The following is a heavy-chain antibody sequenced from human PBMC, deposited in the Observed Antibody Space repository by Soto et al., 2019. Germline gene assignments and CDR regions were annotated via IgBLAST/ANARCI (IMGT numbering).Heavy chain of an antibody. CDR3: ARDLGLYYYGSGSYNGMDV. CDR2: IYYSGST. CDR1: GGSISSYY. J-gene: IGHJ6*02. D-gene: IGHD3-10*01. V-gene: IGHV4-59*01. Sequence: PSETLSLTCTVSGGSISSYYWSWIRQPPGKGLEWIGYIYYSGSTNYNPSLKSRVTISVDTSKNQFSLKLSSVTAADTAVYYCARDLGLYYYGSGSYNGMDVWGQGTTVTVSS.